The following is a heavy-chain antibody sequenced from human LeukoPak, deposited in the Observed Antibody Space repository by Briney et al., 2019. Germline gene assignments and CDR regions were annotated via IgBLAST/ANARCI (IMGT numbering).Heavy chain of an antibody. Sequence: ASVKVSCKAYGYTFTSYGISWVRQGPGQGLEWMGRISAYNGNTNYAQKLQGRVTMTTDTSTSTAYMELRSLRSDDTAVYYCARHERITMIVVVITDTGFDYWGQGTLVTVSS. CDR2: ISAYNGNT. J-gene: IGHJ4*02. CDR3: ARHERITMIVVVITDTGFDY. V-gene: IGHV1-18*01. CDR1: GYTFTSYG. D-gene: IGHD3-22*01.